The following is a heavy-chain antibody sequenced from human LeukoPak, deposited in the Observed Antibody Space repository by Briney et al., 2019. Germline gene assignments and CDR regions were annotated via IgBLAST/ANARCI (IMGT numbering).Heavy chain of an antibody. V-gene: IGHV3-9*03. D-gene: IGHD3-9*01. CDR2: ISWNSGSV. Sequence: GGSLRLSCAASGFTFDDYAMHWVRQAPGKGLEWVSGISWNSGSVGYADSVKGRFTISRDNAKNSLYLQMNSLRAEDMALYYCAKALTGSIHGGAFDYWGQGTLVTVSS. CDR1: GFTFDDYA. CDR3: AKALTGSIHGGAFDY. J-gene: IGHJ4*02.